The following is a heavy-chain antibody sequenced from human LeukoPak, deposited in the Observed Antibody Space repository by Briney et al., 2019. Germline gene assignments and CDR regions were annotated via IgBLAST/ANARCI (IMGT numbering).Heavy chain of an antibody. CDR2: IYYSGST. J-gene: IGHJ3*02. CDR1: GGSISSYY. D-gene: IGHD2-2*02. Sequence: SETLSLTCTVSGGSISSYYWSWIRQPPGKGLEWIGYIYYSGSTNYNPSLKSRVTISVDTSKNQFSLKLSSVTAADTAVYYCARLLLDIPHPDAFDIWGQGTMVTVSS. V-gene: IGHV4-59*08. CDR3: ARLLLDIPHPDAFDI.